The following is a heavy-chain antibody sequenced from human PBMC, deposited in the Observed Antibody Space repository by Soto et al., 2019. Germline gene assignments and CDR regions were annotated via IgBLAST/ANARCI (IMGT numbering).Heavy chain of an antibody. CDR2: VIPILGTA. CDR3: ARLGHPGH. CDR1: GGSLRNSV. V-gene: IGHV1-69*01. Sequence: QVQLVQSGAEVKKPGSSVKVSCTASGGSLRNSVISWVRQAPAQRLEWMGGVIPILGTANYAQKFQGRVTMTADEATNTAYMDLSSLSTVDMAVYYCARLGHPGHWGPGTLVIISS. J-gene: IGHJ4*02.